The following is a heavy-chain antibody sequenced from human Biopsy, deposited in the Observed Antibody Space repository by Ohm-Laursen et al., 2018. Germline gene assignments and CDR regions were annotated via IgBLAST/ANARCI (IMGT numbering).Heavy chain of an antibody. CDR2: INPDNGGT. V-gene: IGHV1-2*02. D-gene: IGHD3-16*01. Sequence: ASVKVSCKASGYTFTGYYLHWVRQAPGQGLEWMGGINPDNGGTIHAQKFQGRVTVTRDTSISTAYVEVTSLRSDDTAVYYCVRSRAGGATWGMDVWGQGTTVTVSS. CDR3: VRSRAGGATWGMDV. CDR1: GYTFTGYY. J-gene: IGHJ6*02.